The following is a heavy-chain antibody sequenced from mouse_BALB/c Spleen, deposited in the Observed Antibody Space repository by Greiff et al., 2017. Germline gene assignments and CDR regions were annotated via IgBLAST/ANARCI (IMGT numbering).Heavy chain of an antibody. D-gene: IGHD1-1*01. J-gene: IGHJ2*01. CDR2: IWAGGST. CDR3: ARDRAVVATDYFDY. V-gene: IGHV2-9*02. Sequence: VQGVESGPGLVAPSQSLSITCTVSGFSLTSYGVHWVRQPPGKGLEWLGVIWAGGSTNYNSALMSRLSISKDNSKSQVFLKMNSLQTDDTAMYYCARDRAVVATDYFDYWGQGTTLTVSS. CDR1: GFSLTSYG.